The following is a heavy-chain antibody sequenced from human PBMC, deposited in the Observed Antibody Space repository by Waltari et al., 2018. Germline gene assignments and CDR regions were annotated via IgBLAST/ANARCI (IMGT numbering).Heavy chain of an antibody. V-gene: IGHV3-7*01. Sequence: EVQVVESGGGLVQPGGSLRLSCASSGFPFRRSWMTWVRQAPGKGLEWVANIKTDGSETYYVDSVKGRFTISRDNTKNSLYLQMSSLRAEDTAVYYCAIGGVETSWYWRYWGQGTLVTVSS. CDR3: AIGGVETSWYWRY. J-gene: IGHJ4*02. D-gene: IGHD6-13*01. CDR2: IKTDGSET. CDR1: GFPFRRSW.